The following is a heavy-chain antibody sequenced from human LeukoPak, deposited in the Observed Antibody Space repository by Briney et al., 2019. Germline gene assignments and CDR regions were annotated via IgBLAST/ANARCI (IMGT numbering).Heavy chain of an antibody. D-gene: IGHD4-17*01. CDR2: IYYSGST. CDR3: ASLHRDDYGDFTGAFDI. V-gene: IGHV4-59*08. Sequence: SETLSLTCTVSGGSISSYYWSWIRQPPGKGLEWIGYIYYSGSTNYNPSLKSRVTISVDTSKNQFSLKLSSVTAADTAVYYCASLHRDDYGDFTGAFDIWGQGTMVTVSS. CDR1: GGSISSYY. J-gene: IGHJ3*02.